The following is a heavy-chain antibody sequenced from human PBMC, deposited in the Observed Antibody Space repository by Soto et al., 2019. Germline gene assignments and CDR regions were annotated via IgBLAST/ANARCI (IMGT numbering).Heavy chain of an antibody. CDR1: GFTVSSNY. J-gene: IGHJ3*02. V-gene: IGHV3-53*01. Sequence: GGSLRLSCAASGFTVSSNYMSWVRQAPGKGLEWVSVIYSGGSTYYADSVKGRFTISRDNSKNTLYLQMNSLRAEDTAVYYCARGGADYDYVWGSYRSDAFDIWGQGKMVTVS. D-gene: IGHD3-16*02. CDR3: ARGGADYDYVWGSYRSDAFDI. CDR2: IYSGGST.